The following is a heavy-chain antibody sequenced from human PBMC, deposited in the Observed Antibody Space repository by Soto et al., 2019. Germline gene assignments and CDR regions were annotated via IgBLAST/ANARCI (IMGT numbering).Heavy chain of an antibody. V-gene: IGHV3-53*05. CDR2: FYSGCRT. CDR1: VFNVSSNY. CDR3: ARNSRNSYDVEWAFDI. Sequence: GGSLRLSFSASVFNVSSNYMTWVRHAPLKGLEWVSVFYSGCRTYYADSVNGRFTISRDNSKNTLYLQINSLRAEDTAVYYCARNSRNSYDVEWAFDIWGKGTTVTVSS. D-gene: IGHD3-22*01. J-gene: IGHJ6*04.